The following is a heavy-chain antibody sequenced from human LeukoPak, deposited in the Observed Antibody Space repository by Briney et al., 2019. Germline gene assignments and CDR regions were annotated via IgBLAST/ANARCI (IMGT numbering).Heavy chain of an antibody. CDR2: ISYDGSNK. Sequence: GRSLRLSCAASGFTFSSYGMHWVRQAPGKGLEWVAVISYDGSNKYYADSVKGRFTISRDNSKNTLYLQMNSLRAEDTAVYYCAKGGYYDSSGYQNYWGQGTLVTVSS. D-gene: IGHD3-22*01. J-gene: IGHJ4*02. CDR3: AKGGYYDSSGYQNY. V-gene: IGHV3-30*18. CDR1: GFTFSSYG.